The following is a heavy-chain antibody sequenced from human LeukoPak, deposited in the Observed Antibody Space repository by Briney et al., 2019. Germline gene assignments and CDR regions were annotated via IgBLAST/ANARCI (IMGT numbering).Heavy chain of an antibody. V-gene: IGHV3-23*01. D-gene: IGHD3-22*01. Sequence: GGSLRLSCAASGFTFSSYAMSWVRQAPGKGLEWVSVISGSGGSTYYADSVKGRFTISRDNSKNTLYPQMNSLRAEDTAVYYCAKVRGFYYDDYWGQGTLVTVSS. CDR2: ISGSGGST. J-gene: IGHJ4*02. CDR3: AKVRGFYYDDY. CDR1: GFTFSSYA.